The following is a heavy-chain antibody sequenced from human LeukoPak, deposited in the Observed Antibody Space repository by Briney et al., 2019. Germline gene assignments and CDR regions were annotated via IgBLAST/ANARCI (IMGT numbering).Heavy chain of an antibody. V-gene: IGHV4-59*01. CDR1: GGSISSYY. CDR3: ARFSLLWFGEFVQAFDI. Sequence: SETLSLTCTVSGGSISSYYWSWIRQPPGKGLEWIGYIYYSGSTNYNPSLKSRVTISVDTSKNQFSLKLSSVTAADTAVYYCARFSLLWFGEFVQAFDIWGQGTMVTVSS. J-gene: IGHJ3*02. D-gene: IGHD3-10*01. CDR2: IYYSGST.